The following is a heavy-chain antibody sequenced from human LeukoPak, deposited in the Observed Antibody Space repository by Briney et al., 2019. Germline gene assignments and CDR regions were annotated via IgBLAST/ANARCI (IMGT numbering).Heavy chain of an antibody. CDR1: GFTFSNST. V-gene: IGHV3-23*01. J-gene: IGHJ5*02. D-gene: IGHD2-2*01. CDR3: AKEVVPTAKAFDP. Sequence: GGSLRLSCSASGFTFSNSTVYRVRQTPGKGLEWVSSISGPGVHTYYADSVKGRFTISRDNSKNTLYLQMNSLRAEDTAVYYCAKEVVPTAKAFDPWGQGTLVTVSS. CDR2: ISGPGVHT.